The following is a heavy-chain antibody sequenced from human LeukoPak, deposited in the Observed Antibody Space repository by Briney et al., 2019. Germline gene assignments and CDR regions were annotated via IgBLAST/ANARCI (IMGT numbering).Heavy chain of an antibody. Sequence: ASETLSLTCTVSGGSISSGDYYWSWIRQPPGKGLEWIGYIYYSGSTYYNPSLKSRVTISVDTSKNQFSLKLSSVTAADTALYYCAGRGSSSGTFDVWGPGTFVTVSS. CDR3: AGRGSSSGTFDV. CDR2: IYYSGST. D-gene: IGHD2-2*01. CDR1: GGSISSGDYY. V-gene: IGHV4-30-4*01. J-gene: IGHJ3*01.